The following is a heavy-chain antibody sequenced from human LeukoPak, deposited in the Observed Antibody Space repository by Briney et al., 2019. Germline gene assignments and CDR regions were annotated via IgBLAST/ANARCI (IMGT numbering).Heavy chain of an antibody. CDR1: GGSISSCY. V-gene: IGHV4-59*08. Sequence: ASETLSLTCTVSGGSISSCYWSWIRQPPGKGLEWIGYIYYSGSTNYNPSLKSRVTISVDTSKNQFSLKLSSVTAADTAVYYCARAPPYYDSSGYYLDYWGQGTLVTVSS. J-gene: IGHJ4*02. CDR2: IYYSGST. D-gene: IGHD3-22*01. CDR3: ARAPPYYDSSGYYLDY.